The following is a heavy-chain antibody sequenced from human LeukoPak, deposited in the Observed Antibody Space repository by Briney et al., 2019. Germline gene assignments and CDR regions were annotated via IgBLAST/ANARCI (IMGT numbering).Heavy chain of an antibody. CDR1: GFTFDEYG. J-gene: IGHJ6*03. D-gene: IGHD1-1*01. V-gene: IGHV3-20*04. Sequence: GGSLRLSCAASGFTFDEYGMSWVRQAPGKGLEWVSGINWNGVSTGYADSVKGRFTISRDNAKNSLYLQMNSLRAEDTALYYCARAPTTGYYYYYYMDVSGKGATVTVSS. CDR2: INWNGVST. CDR3: ARAPTTGYYYYYYMDV.